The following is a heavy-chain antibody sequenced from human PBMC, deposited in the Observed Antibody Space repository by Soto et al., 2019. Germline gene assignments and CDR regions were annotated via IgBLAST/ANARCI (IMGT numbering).Heavy chain of an antibody. CDR1: GFTFSSYG. CDR2: ISYDGSNK. J-gene: IGHJ6*02. CDR3: AKEGSDYNILTGSGYYGMDV. V-gene: IGHV3-30*18. Sequence: QVQLVESGGGVVQPGRSLRLSCAASGFTFSSYGMHWVRQAPGKGLEWVAVISYDGSNKYYADSVKGRFTISRDNSKKTLYLQMNSLRAEDTAVYYCAKEGSDYNILTGSGYYGMDVWCQGTTVTVS. D-gene: IGHD3-9*01.